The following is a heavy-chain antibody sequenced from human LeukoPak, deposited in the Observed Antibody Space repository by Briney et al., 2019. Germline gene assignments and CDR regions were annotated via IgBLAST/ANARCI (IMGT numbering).Heavy chain of an antibody. CDR2: INQDGSEK. CDR1: GFTFSSYW. J-gene: IGHJ4*02. D-gene: IGHD3-16*02. CDR3: ARDYYDYVWGSYRYTFDY. V-gene: IGHV3-7*01. Sequence: GGSLRLSCAASGFTFSSYWMSWVRQAPGKGVEGVANINQDGSEKYYVDSVKGRFTISRDNAKNSLYLQMNSLRAEDTAVYYCARDYYDYVWGSYRYTFDYWGQGTLVTVSS.